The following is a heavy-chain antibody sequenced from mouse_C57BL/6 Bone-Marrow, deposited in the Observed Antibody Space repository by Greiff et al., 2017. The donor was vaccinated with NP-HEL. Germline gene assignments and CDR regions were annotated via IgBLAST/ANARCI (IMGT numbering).Heavy chain of an antibody. Sequence: DVKLVESGGGLVKPGGSLKLSCAASGFTFSSYAMSWVRQTPEKRLEWVATISDGGSYTYYPDNVKGRFTISRDNAKNNLYLQMSHLKSEDTAMYYCARGGYPVDYWGQGTSVTVSS. CDR3: ARGGYPVDY. CDR1: GFTFSSYA. CDR2: ISDGGSYT. V-gene: IGHV5-4*03. J-gene: IGHJ4*01. D-gene: IGHD1-2*01.